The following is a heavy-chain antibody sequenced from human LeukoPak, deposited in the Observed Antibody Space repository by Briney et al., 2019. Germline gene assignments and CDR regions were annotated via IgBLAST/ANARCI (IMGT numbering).Heavy chain of an antibody. CDR3: AKSWSGDQDYFDS. J-gene: IGHJ4*02. CDR1: GFTFTNYA. D-gene: IGHD4-17*01. CDR2: VSYVGSNI. V-gene: IGHV3-30*18. Sequence: GGSLRPSCAASGFTFTNYAMHWVRQAPGKGLEWVAVVSYVGSNIFYADSVKGRFTISRDNSKNTLYLQMSSLRAEDTAVYYCAKSWSGDQDYFDSWGQGTLVTVSS.